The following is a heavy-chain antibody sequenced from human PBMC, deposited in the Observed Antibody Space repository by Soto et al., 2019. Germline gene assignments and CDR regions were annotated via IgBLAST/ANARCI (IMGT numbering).Heavy chain of an antibody. CDR1: GYSFTSYW. V-gene: IGHV5-10-1*01. J-gene: IGHJ6*02. CDR2: IDPSDSYT. D-gene: IGHD2-15*01. CDR3: ARHPRYCSGGTCYRYYYGMDV. Sequence: GESQRVSCKGSGYSFTSYWISWVRQMPGKGLEWMGRIDPSDSYTNYSPSFQGYVTISADKSISTAYLQWSSLKASDTAMYYCARHPRYCSGGTCYRYYYGMDVWGQGTTVTVSS.